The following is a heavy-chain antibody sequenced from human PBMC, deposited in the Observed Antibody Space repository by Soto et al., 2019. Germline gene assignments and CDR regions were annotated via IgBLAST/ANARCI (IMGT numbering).Heavy chain of an antibody. CDR1: GFSLIASGMG. CDR3: ALTGRWIRPNDYLGH. Sequence: QITLKESGPVVVKPTQTLTLTCTYSGFSLIASGMGVGWIRQPPGKALEWLAFIYWDNDERYSPSLKSRLTITHDTSKNQVVLSMTNMDPVDTATYFCALTGRWIRPNDYLGHWGQGTLVTVSS. J-gene: IGHJ4*02. CDR2: IYWDNDE. D-gene: IGHD5-18*01. V-gene: IGHV2-5*02.